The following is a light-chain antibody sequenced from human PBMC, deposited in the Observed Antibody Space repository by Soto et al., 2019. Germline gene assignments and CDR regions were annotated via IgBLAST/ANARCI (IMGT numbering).Light chain of an antibody. J-gene: IGKJ3*01. CDR2: ATS. CDR3: QKYYSAPFT. V-gene: IGKV1-27*01. CDR1: QGISNY. Sequence: DIQMTQSPSSLSASVGDRVTITCRASQGISNYLAWYQQKPGKVPKLLIYATSTLQSGVPSRFSGSGAGTDFTLTISSLQPEDVETYYCQKYYSAPFTFGPGTKVDIK.